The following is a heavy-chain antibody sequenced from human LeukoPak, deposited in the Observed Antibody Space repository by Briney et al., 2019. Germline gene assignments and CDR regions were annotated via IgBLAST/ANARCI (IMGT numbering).Heavy chain of an antibody. V-gene: IGHV3-66*01. CDR1: GFTVSSNY. CDR3: ARDPCGWCGFDY. CDR2: IYSGGST. D-gene: IGHD6-19*01. Sequence: GGSLRLSCAASGFTVSSNYMSWVRQAPGKGLEWVSVIYSGGSTYYADSVTGRFTISRDNSKNTLYLQMNSLRAEDTAVYYCARDPCGWCGFDYWGQGTLVTVSS. J-gene: IGHJ4*02.